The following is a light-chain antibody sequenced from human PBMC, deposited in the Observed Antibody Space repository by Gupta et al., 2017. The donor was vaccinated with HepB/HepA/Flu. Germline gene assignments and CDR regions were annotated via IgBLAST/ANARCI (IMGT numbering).Light chain of an antibody. V-gene: IGKV2-30*01. CDR3: RQGKHWPLT. J-gene: IGKJ3*01. CDR2: RVS. Sequence: DVVMTQSPLSLPVTLGQPASISCRSSQSLVYNDGNTYLNWFQQRPGQSPRRLIYRVSNRDSGVPDRFSGSGSGTDFTLKISRVEAEDVGVYYCRQGKHWPLTFGHGTKVDIK. CDR1: QSLVYNDGNTY.